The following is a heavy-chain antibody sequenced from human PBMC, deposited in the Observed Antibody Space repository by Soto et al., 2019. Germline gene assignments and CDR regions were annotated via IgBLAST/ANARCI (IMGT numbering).Heavy chain of an antibody. CDR1: AGSISGSF. Sequence: SETLSLTCAVSAGSISGSFWSWIWQSPGRELELIGYIYYSGSTYYNPSLKSRITISIDTSRNQFSLKMSSVTDADTAVYYCAKVGRIAAAGTWFDPWGQGTPVTVSS. CDR3: AKVGRIAAAGTWFDP. D-gene: IGHD6-13*01. J-gene: IGHJ5*02. V-gene: IGHV4-59*01. CDR2: IYYSGST.